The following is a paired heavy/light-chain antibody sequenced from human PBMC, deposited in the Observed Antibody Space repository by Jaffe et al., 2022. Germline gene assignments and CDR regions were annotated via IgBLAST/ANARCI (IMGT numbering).Light chain of an antibody. V-gene: IGKV3-20*01. J-gene: IGKJ4*01. Sequence: EIVLTQSPGTLSLSPGERATLSCRASQSVSSSYLAWYQQKPGQAPRLLIYGASSRATGIPDRFSGSGSGTDFTLTISRLEPEDFAVYYCQQYGSSPLAFGGGTKVEIK. CDR1: QSVSSSY. CDR2: GAS. CDR3: QQYGSSPLA.
Heavy chain of an antibody. CDR1: GYTFTSYD. V-gene: IGHV1-8*01. J-gene: IGHJ3*02. CDR2: MNPNSGNT. D-gene: IGHD2-8*02. CDR3: ARVPPYCTGGVCYIAFDI. Sequence: QVQLVQSGAEVKKPGASVKVSCKASGYTFTSYDINWVRQATGQGLEWMGWMNPNSGNTGYAQKFQGRVTMTRNTSISTAYMELSSLRSEDTAVYYCARVPPYCTGGVCYIAFDIWGQGTMVTVSS.